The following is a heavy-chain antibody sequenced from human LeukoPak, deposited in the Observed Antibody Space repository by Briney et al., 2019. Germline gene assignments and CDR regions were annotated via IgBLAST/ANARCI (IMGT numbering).Heavy chain of an antibody. J-gene: IGHJ4*02. CDR3: AREICSGGSCYSY. Sequence: PSETLSLXCTVSGGSISSYYWSWSRQPPGKGLEWIGYIYYSGSTNYNPSLKSRVTISVDTSKNQFSLKLSSVTAADTAVYYCAREICSGGSCYSYWGQGTLVTVSS. D-gene: IGHD2-15*01. CDR2: IYYSGST. V-gene: IGHV4-59*01. CDR1: GGSISSYY.